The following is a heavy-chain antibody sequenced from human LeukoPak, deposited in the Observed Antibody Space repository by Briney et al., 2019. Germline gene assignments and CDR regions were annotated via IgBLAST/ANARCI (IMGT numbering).Heavy chain of an antibody. Sequence: GGSLRLSCAASGFTFSSYAMSWVRQAAGKGLEWVSAISGSGGSTYYADSVKGRFTISRDNSKNTLYLQMNSLRAEDTAVYYCAKNQMGYSYGPNWFDPWGQGTLVTVSS. CDR3: AKNQMGYSYGPNWFDP. V-gene: IGHV3-23*01. D-gene: IGHD5-18*01. J-gene: IGHJ5*02. CDR2: ISGSGGST. CDR1: GFTFSSYA.